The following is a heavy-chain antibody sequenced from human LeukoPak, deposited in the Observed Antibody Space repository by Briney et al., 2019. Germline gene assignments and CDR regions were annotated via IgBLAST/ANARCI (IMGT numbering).Heavy chain of an antibody. D-gene: IGHD3-10*01. CDR3: AKSNGYGLVDI. V-gene: IGHV4-61*02. CDR1: GGSISSGSYY. J-gene: IGHJ3*02. CDR2: MYTSGSGST. Sequence: SETLSLTCTVSGGSISSGSYYWSWIRQPAGKGLEWIGRMYTSGSGSTNYSPSLKSRVTISLDTSRNQFSLKLNSVTAADTAVYYCAKSNGYGLVDIWGQGTMVTVSS.